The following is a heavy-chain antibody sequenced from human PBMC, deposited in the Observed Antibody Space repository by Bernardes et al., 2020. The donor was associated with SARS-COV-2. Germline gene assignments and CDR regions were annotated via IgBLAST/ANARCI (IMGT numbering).Heavy chain of an antibody. CDR1: GYTLTSYG. CDR3: ARRGRYNWNDRGDAFDI. J-gene: IGHJ3*02. D-gene: IGHD1-1*01. V-gene: IGHV1-18*01. Sequence: ASVKVSCKASGYTLTSYGISWVRQAPGQGLEWMGWISAYNGNTNYAQKLQGRVTMTTDTSTSTAYMELRSLRSDDTAVYYCARRGRYNWNDRGDAFDIWGQGTMVTVSS. CDR2: ISAYNGNT.